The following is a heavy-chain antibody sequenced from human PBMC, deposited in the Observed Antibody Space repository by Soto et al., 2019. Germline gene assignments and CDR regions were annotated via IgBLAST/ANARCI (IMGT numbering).Heavy chain of an antibody. Sequence: PGGSLRLSCAASGFTFSSYAMHWVRQAPGKGLEWVAVISYDGSNKYYADSVKGRFTISRDNSKNTLYLQMNSLRAEDTAVYYCARGPVLGVTTPSDYWGQGTLVTVSS. CDR2: ISYDGSNK. V-gene: IGHV3-30-3*01. CDR1: GFTFSSYA. CDR3: ARGPVLGVTTPSDY. D-gene: IGHD4-17*01. J-gene: IGHJ4*02.